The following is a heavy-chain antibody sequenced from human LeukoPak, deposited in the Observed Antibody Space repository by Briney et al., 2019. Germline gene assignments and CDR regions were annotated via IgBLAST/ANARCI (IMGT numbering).Heavy chain of an antibody. CDR1: GYTLTELS. Sequence: ASVKVSCKVSGYTLTELSMHWVRQAPGKGLEWMGGFDPEDGETIYAQKFQGRVTMTEDTSTDTAYMELSSLRSEDTAVYYCATAPGGAKGAGAFDIWGQGTMVTVSS. CDR3: ATAPGGAKGAGAFDI. V-gene: IGHV1-24*01. J-gene: IGHJ3*02. CDR2: FDPEDGET. D-gene: IGHD1-26*01.